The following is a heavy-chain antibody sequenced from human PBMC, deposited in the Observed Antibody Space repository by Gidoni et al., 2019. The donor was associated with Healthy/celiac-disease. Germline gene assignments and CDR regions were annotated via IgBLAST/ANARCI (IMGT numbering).Heavy chain of an antibody. Sequence: EVQLVQSGAEVKKHGESLRISCKGSGYSFTSYWISWVRQMPGKGLEWMGRIDPSDSYTNYSPSFQGHVTISADKSISTAYLQWSSLKASDTAMYYCAVLMGEYYYMDVWGKGTTVTVSS. V-gene: IGHV5-10-1*03. D-gene: IGHD3-16*01. CDR2: IDPSDSYT. J-gene: IGHJ6*03. CDR3: AVLMGEYYYMDV. CDR1: GYSFTSYW.